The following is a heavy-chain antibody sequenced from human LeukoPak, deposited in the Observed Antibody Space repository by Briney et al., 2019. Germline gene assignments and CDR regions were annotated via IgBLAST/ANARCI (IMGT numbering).Heavy chain of an antibody. CDR3: ARMGRGGVVTATDYYYYGMDV. CDR2: IYYSGST. V-gene: IGHV4-59*08. CDR1: GGSISSCY. J-gene: IGHJ6*02. D-gene: IGHD2-21*02. Sequence: SETLSLTCTVSGGSISSCYWSWIRQPPGKGLEWIGYIYYSGSTNYNPSLKSRVTISVDTSKNQFSLKLSSVTAADTAVYYCARMGRGGVVTATDYYYYGMDVWGQGTTVTVSS.